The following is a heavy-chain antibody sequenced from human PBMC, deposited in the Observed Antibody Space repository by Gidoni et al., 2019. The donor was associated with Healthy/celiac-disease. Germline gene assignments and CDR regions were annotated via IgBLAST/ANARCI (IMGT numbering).Heavy chain of an antibody. CDR2: ITPNSGGT. CDR1: GYSLPGSY. V-gene: IGHV1-2*02. D-gene: IGHD6-13*01. Sequence: QVQLVQSGAGAKKPGASVKVSCRASGYSLPGSYMHWVRQAPGQGLEWMGWITPNSGGTNYAQKFQGRVTMTRDTSISTAYMELSRLRSDDTAVYYCARGASSSWYFPDWDYWGQGTLVTVSS. CDR3: ARGASSSWYFPDWDY. J-gene: IGHJ4*02.